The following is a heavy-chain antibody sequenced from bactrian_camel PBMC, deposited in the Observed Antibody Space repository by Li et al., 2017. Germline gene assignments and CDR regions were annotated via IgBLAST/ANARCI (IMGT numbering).Heavy chain of an antibody. Sequence: DVQLVESGGGSVQAGGSLKLSCAASGYTAKTCSWNWYRQSPGKGLEWVSAINSGGGTTYYADSVKGRFTISRDDAKNTVYLQMNSLKPEDTAVYYCVRDTESTEGGFWYPMYYWGQGTQVTVS. D-gene: IGHD6*01. J-gene: IGHJ4*01. CDR2: INSGGGTT. CDR1: GYTAKTCS. V-gene: IGHV3S40*01. CDR3: VRDTESTEGGFWYPMYY.